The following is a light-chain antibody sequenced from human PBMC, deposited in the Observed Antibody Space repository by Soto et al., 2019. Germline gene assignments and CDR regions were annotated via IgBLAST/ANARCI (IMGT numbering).Light chain of an antibody. J-gene: IGKJ1*01. CDR1: QSVSSAY. Sequence: DIGVTQSPDTLSLSPGVRATLSSRASQSVSSAYLVWYQQKPGQAPRHLIYDVSSRATGIPARFRGSGSGTGVTLTGSRVEPGDFAVYYCQKYGSSPETFGQGTEVDIK. CDR3: QKYGSSPET. CDR2: DVS. V-gene: IGKV3-20*01.